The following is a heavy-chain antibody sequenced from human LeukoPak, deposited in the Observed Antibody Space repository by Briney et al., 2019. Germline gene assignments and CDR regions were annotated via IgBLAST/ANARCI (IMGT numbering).Heavy chain of an antibody. CDR3: AGWGYSYGRRFDY. Sequence: GESLKISCKGSGYSFTSYWIGWVRQMPGKGLEWMGIIYPGDSDTRYSPSFQGQVTISADKSVSTAYLQWSSLKASDTAMYYCAGWGYSYGRRFDYWGQGTLVTVSS. D-gene: IGHD5-18*01. CDR2: IYPGDSDT. CDR1: GYSFTSYW. J-gene: IGHJ4*02. V-gene: IGHV5-51*01.